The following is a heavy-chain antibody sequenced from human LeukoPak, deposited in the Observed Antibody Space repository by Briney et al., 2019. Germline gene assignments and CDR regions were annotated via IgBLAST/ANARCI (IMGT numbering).Heavy chain of an antibody. Sequence: GGSLRLSCAASGFIFSDYGMNWVRQVPGKGLEWLTFIRHDGSNKFYAESVKGRFTISRDMSKNTLYLQMTSLRAEDTAVYFCAKARGNYYGSGNPPFDYWGQGTLVTVSS. CDR1: GFIFSDYG. V-gene: IGHV3-30*02. CDR2: IRHDGSNK. J-gene: IGHJ4*02. CDR3: AKARGNYYGSGNPPFDY. D-gene: IGHD3-10*01.